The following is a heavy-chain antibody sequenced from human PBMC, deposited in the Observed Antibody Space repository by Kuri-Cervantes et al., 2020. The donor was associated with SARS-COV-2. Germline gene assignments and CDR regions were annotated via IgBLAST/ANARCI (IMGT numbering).Heavy chain of an antibody. J-gene: IGHJ3*02. CDR3: AKRWSDCSGGNCSFGGFDI. CDR1: GFTFSSYD. V-gene: IGHV3-13*05. Sequence: GGSLRLSCAASGFTFSSYDMHWVRQATGKGLEWVAAIATVGYPYYPGYVKVRFTISRKNAKNSLYFQTNSRRAGDTAVDYCAKRWSDCSGGNCSFGGFDIWGKGTMVTVSS. D-gene: IGHD2-15*01. CDR2: IATVGYP.